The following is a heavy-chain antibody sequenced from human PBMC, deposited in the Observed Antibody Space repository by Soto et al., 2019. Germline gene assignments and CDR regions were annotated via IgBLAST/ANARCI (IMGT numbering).Heavy chain of an antibody. Sequence: PGGSLRLCCAASGFTFSSHAMNWVRQAPGKGLEWVSFISSTSSTKNYADSVKGRFTISRDNAKNSLYLQMSSLRDEDTAVYYCARRITMVRGPYYYYGLDVWGQGTTVTVSS. V-gene: IGHV3-48*02. CDR1: GFTFSSHA. CDR2: ISSTSSTK. J-gene: IGHJ6*02. CDR3: ARRITMVRGPYYYYGLDV. D-gene: IGHD3-10*01.